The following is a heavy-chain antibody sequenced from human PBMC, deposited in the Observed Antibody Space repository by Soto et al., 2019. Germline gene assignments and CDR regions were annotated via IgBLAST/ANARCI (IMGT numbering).Heavy chain of an antibody. CDR1: GYTFTSYY. J-gene: IGHJ4*02. CDR2: INRSGGST. D-gene: IGHD3-10*01. CDR3: SRLYTMVRGVTTNPTVN. V-gene: IGHV1-46*03. Sequence: QVQLVQSGAEVKKPGAAVKVSCKASGYTFTSYYMHWVRQTPGKGLEWMGIINRSGGSTSYAQKWRGRVTMTKDTPPGTVYMDLSGLRSEDTAVNYYSRLYTMVRGVTTNPTVNRGQGILVSDSS.